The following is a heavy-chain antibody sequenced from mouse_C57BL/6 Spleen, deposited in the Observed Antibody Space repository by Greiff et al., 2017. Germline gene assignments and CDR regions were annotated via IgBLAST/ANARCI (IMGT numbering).Heavy chain of an antibody. CDR2: IRLKSDNYAT. Sequence: EVQVVESGGGLVQPGGSMKLSCVASGFTFSNYWMNWVRQSPEKGLEWVAQIRLKSDNYATHYAESVKGRFTISRDDSKSSVYLQMNNLRAEDTGIYYCTGEFYGNYAAWFAYWGQGTLVTVSA. V-gene: IGHV6-3*01. D-gene: IGHD2-1*01. J-gene: IGHJ3*01. CDR3: TGEFYGNYAAWFAY. CDR1: GFTFSNYW.